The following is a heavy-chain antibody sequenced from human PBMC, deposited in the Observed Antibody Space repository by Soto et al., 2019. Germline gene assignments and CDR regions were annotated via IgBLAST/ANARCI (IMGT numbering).Heavy chain of an antibody. CDR2: VSAYNRNT. D-gene: IGHD1-26*01. CDR1: GYTFSNYG. Sequence: QVRLEQSGPEVKKPGASMKVSCEASGYTFSNYGITWVRQAPGQGLEWMGWVSAYNRNTNYAQKFEERVTMTKDTTPGTAYMELRSLRSDDPAVYFWARERQWEPLPYRGQGTPVTVSS. CDR3: ARERQWEPLPY. V-gene: IGHV1-18*04. J-gene: IGHJ4*02.